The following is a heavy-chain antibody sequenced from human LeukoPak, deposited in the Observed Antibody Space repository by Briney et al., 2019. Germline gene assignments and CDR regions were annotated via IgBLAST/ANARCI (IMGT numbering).Heavy chain of an antibody. J-gene: IGHJ4*02. Sequence: GASVKVSCKASGYTFTSYGISWVRQAPGQGLEWMGWISAYNGNTNYAQKLQGRVTMTTDTSTSTAYMELRSLRSDDTAVYYCARVRLSCTNGVCSAHYFDYWGQGTLVTVSS. D-gene: IGHD2-8*01. CDR1: GYTFTSYG. CDR3: ARVRLSCTNGVCSAHYFDY. CDR2: ISAYNGNT. V-gene: IGHV1-18*01.